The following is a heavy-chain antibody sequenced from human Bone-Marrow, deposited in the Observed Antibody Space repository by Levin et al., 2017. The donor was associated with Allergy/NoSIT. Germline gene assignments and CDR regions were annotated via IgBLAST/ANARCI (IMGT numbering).Heavy chain of an antibody. V-gene: IGHV3-33*01. D-gene: IGHD6-13*01. Sequence: GGSLRLSCAASDFTFRSYGMHWVRQAPGRGLEWVAVIWNDGSREYYGDSVKGRFTVSRDNSKNTVVLQMNSLRADDTAVYYCARGYQQLDYDYYPLDVWGPGTTVTVSS. CDR1: DFTFRSYG. CDR2: IWNDGSRE. J-gene: IGHJ6*02. CDR3: ARGYQQLDYDYYPLDV.